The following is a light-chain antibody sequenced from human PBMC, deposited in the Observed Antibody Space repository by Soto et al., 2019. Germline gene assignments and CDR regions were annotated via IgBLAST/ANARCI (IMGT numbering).Light chain of an antibody. Sequence: VVLTQSPATLSLSPGERATLSCRTSLSVSVYLDWYQQKSGQAPRLLISDASNRATGIPARFSGSGSGTDFTLTISRLEPEDFAVYYCQQYGTTRITFGQGTRLEIK. CDR1: LSVSVY. CDR3: QQYGTTRIT. J-gene: IGKJ5*01. V-gene: IGKV3-11*01. CDR2: DAS.